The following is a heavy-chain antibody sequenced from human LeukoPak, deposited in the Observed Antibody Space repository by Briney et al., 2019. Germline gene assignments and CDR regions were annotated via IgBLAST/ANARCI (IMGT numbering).Heavy chain of an antibody. V-gene: IGHV4-59*11. J-gene: IGHJ4*02. CDR1: GGSISSHY. D-gene: IGHD1-26*01. CDR3: AREVSGSYSH. Sequence: SETLSLTCTVSGGSISSHYWSWTRQPPGKGLEWIGYIYYSGSTNYNPSLKSRVTISVDTSKNQFSLKLSSVTAADTAVYYCAREVSGSYSHWGQGTLVTVSS. CDR2: IYYSGST.